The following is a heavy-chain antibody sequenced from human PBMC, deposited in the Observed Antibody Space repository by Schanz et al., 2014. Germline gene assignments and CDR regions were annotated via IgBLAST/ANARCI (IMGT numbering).Heavy chain of an antibody. Sequence: EVHLLESGGGLVQPGGSLRLSCAASGFSFGTYAMSWVRQAPGKGLLWVSSISGTGGDDTYYANSVKGRFSISRDNSKKKKFLQMNSLRAEDTAVYYWARDHSTERYYGAGTPIDYWGQGTMLTVSS. CDR1: GFSFGTYA. D-gene: IGHD3-10*01. CDR2: ISGTGGDDT. CDR3: ARDHSTERYYGAGTPIDY. J-gene: IGHJ4*02. V-gene: IGHV3-23*01.